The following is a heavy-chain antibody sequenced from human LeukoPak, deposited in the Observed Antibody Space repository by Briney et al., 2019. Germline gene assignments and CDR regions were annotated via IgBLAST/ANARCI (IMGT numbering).Heavy chain of an antibody. V-gene: IGHV1-69*05. J-gene: IGHJ4*02. Sequence: ASVKVSCKASGYTFSSYDINRVREAPGQGLEWMGGIIPIFGTANYAQKFQGRVTITTDESTSTAYMELSSLRSEDTAVYYCARGKTGTRGGFDYWGQGTLVTVSS. CDR2: IIPIFGTA. D-gene: IGHD1-1*01. CDR3: ARGKTGTRGGFDY. CDR1: GYTFSSYD.